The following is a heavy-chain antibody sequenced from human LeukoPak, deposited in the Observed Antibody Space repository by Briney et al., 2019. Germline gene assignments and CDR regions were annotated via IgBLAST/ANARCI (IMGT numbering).Heavy chain of an antibody. CDR3: AKPLEKYTYGGNFDC. CDR2: ISSSADST. D-gene: IGHD4-23*01. Sequence: GGSLRLSCEASGFTFSSYAMSWVRQAPGKGLAWVSVISSSADSTYYADSVKGRFTISRDNSKNTLYLQMNNLRAEDTAVYYCAKPLEKYTYGGNFDCWGQGLLVTVSS. CDR1: GFTFSSYA. J-gene: IGHJ4*02. V-gene: IGHV3-23*01.